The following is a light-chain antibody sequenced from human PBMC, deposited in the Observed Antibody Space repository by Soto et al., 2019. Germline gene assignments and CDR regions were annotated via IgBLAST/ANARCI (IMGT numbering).Light chain of an antibody. Sequence: DIQMTQSPSSLSASVGDRVTITCRASQSISTWLAWYQQEPGKAPKLLIHKASSLQSGVPSGFSGSGSGTDFTLTISSLQPEDFATYYCQQSYSTLTFGGGTKVDIK. CDR1: QSISTW. V-gene: IGKV1-39*01. J-gene: IGKJ4*01. CDR2: KAS. CDR3: QQSYSTLT.